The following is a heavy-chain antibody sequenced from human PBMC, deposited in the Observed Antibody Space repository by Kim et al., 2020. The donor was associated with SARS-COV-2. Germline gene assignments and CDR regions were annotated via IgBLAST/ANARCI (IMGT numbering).Heavy chain of an antibody. Sequence: SETLSLTCTVSGGSISSGSYYWSWIRQPAGKGLEWIGRIYTSGSTNYNPSLKSRVTISVDTSKNQFSLKLSSVTAADTAVYYCAREVPVAAWYFDYWGQGTLVTVSS. CDR1: GGSISSGSYY. V-gene: IGHV4-61*02. J-gene: IGHJ4*02. D-gene: IGHD2-15*01. CDR3: AREVPVAAWYFDY. CDR2: IYTSGST.